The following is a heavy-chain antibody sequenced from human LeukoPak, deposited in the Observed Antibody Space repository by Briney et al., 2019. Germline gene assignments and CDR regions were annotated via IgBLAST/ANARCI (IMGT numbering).Heavy chain of an antibody. CDR1: GGSISSYY. Sequence: PSETLSLTCTVSGGSISSYYWSWIRQPPGKGLEWIGYIYYSGSTNYNPSLKSRVTISVDTSKNQFSLKLSSVTAADTAVYYCARDASEVYFDYWGQGTLVTVSS. J-gene: IGHJ4*02. V-gene: IGHV4-59*01. CDR3: ARDASEVYFDY. CDR2: IYYSGST.